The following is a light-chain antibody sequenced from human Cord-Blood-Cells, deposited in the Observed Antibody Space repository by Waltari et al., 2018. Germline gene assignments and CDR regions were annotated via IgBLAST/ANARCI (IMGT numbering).Light chain of an antibody. CDR1: SSNIGAGYD. Sequence: QSVLTQPPSVSGAPGQRVTISCTGSSSNIGAGYDVHWYQQLPVTAPKLLIYGNSNRPSGVPDRFSGSKSGTSASLAITGLQAEDEADYYCQSYDSSLSGSWVFGGGTKLTVL. CDR2: GNS. CDR3: QSYDSSLSGSWV. V-gene: IGLV1-40*01. J-gene: IGLJ3*02.